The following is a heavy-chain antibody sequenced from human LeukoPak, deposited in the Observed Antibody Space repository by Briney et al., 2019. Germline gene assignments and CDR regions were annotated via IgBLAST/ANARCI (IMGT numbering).Heavy chain of an antibody. D-gene: IGHD6-13*01. Sequence: GASVKVSCKASGYTFTSYAMNWVRQAPGQGLEWMGWINPNSGGTNYAQKFQGRVTMTRDTSISTAYMELSRLRSDDTAVYYCASPRIGSSWYYFDYWGQGTLVTVSS. V-gene: IGHV1-2*02. CDR2: INPNSGGT. CDR3: ASPRIGSSWYYFDY. J-gene: IGHJ4*02. CDR1: GYTFTSYA.